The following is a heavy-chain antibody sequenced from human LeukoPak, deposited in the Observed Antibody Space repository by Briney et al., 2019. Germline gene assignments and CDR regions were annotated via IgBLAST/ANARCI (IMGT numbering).Heavy chain of an antibody. V-gene: IGHV3-15*01. CDR1: GFTFSNAY. J-gene: IGHJ4*02. CDR2: VKSKTDGGTI. CDR3: TTLAWGSHNN. D-gene: IGHD3-16*01. Sequence: GGSLRLSCAASGFTFSNAYMGWVRQAPGNGLEWVGRVKSKTDGGTIDYAAPVKGRFTISKDDSQNTLYLQMDSLKAEDTAVYYCTTLAWGSHNNWGQGTLVTVSS.